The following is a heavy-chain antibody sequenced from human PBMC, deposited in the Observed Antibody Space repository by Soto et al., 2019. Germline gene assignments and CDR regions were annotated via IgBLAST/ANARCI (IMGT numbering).Heavy chain of an antibody. J-gene: IGHJ4*02. CDR1: GGSISSGGYS. CDR3: ARANPVYAVV. Sequence: QLQLQESGSGLVKPSQTLSLTCAVSGGSISSGGYSWSWIRQPPGKGLEWIGYIYHSGSTYYNPSRKTRVHISVDRPKNEFSLKLSSVTAADTAVYYFARANPVYAVVWGQGTLVTVSS. V-gene: IGHV4-30-2*01. D-gene: IGHD2-2*01. CDR2: IYHSGST.